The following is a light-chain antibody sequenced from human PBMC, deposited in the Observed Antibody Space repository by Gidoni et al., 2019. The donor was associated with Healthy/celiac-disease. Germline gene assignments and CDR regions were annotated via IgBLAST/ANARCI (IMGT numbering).Light chain of an antibody. V-gene: IGKV1-39*01. CDR1: QSISSY. J-gene: IGKJ1*01. Sequence: DIQMTQSPSSLSASVGDRVTITCRASQSISSYLHWYQQKPGKAPKLLIYTASSLQSGVPSRFSGSGSGTEFTLTISSLQPEDFATYYCQQSYRTLWTFGQGTKVEIK. CDR2: TAS. CDR3: QQSYRTLWT.